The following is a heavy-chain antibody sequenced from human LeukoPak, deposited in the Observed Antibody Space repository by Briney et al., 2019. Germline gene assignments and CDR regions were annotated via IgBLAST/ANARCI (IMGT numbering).Heavy chain of an antibody. D-gene: IGHD4-17*01. CDR1: GESISSYY. CDR2: IYYSGIT. Sequence: SETLSLTCTVSGESISSYYWSWIRQPPGKGLEWIAYIYYSGITNYNPSLKSRVTISVDTSKNQFSLKLSSVTAADTAVYYCARDQYGDYDFDYWGQGTLVTVSS. J-gene: IGHJ4*02. CDR3: ARDQYGDYDFDY. V-gene: IGHV4-59*01.